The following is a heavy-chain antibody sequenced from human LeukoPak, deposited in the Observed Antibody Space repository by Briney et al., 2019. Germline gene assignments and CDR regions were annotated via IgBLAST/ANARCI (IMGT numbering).Heavy chain of an antibody. J-gene: IGHJ4*02. CDR1: GFTVSSNY. Sequence: GGSLRLSCAASGFTVSSNYMSWVRQAPGKGLEWVSVIYSGGSTYYADSVKGRFTISRDNSKNTLYLQMNSLRAEDTAVYYCARALATAAGRGYYFDYWGQGTLVTVSS. V-gene: IGHV3-66*01. D-gene: IGHD6-13*01. CDR3: ARALATAAGRGYYFDY. CDR2: IYSGGST.